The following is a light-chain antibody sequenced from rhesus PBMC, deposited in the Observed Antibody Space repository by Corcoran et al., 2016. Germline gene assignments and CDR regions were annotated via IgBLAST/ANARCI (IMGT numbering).Light chain of an antibody. V-gene: IGLV2-19*02. Sequence: QAAPTQSPSVSGSTGQSITIFCTGTSSDIGYSDSVSWYQQHPGKAPKLMIYEVSKRPSGVSDRFSGSKSGNTASLTISGLQAEDEADYYCRAYAGSVSFYVFGPGTRLAVL. CDR3: RAYAGSVSFYV. CDR2: EVS. CDR1: SSDIGYSDS. J-gene: IGLJ1*01.